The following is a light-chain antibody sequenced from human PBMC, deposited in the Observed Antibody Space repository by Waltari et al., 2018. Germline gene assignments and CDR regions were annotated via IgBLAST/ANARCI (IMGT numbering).Light chain of an antibody. CDR1: QSVSSY. J-gene: IGKJ4*01. CDR3: QQRSNWPLT. Sequence: EIVLTQSPATLSLSPGERATLSCRASQSVSSYLAWYQQKPGQAPRLLINGASSRSTGIPARFSGSGSGTDFTLTISSLEPEDFAVYYCQQRSNWPLTFGGGTKVEIK. CDR2: GAS. V-gene: IGKV3-11*01.